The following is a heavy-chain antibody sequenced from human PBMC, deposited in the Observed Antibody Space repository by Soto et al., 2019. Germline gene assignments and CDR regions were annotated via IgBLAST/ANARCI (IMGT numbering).Heavy chain of an antibody. CDR3: ARFSPPRGYYAY. D-gene: IGHD3-22*01. CDR1: GGTFNTFA. Sequence: QVQLVQSGAEVKKPGSSVKVSCMASGGTFNTFAISWVRQAPGQGLECMGGIIPMFGTAHYAQKFQGRVTITADDSTRTVYMELSSLRSEDTAVYYCARFSPPRGYYAYWCQGTLVTVSS. CDR2: IIPMFGTA. V-gene: IGHV1-69*01. J-gene: IGHJ4*02.